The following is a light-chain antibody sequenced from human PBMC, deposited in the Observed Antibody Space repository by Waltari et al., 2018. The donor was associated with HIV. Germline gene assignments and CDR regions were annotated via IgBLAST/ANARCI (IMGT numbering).Light chain of an antibody. Sequence: HSALTQPRSVSGSPGQSVTISCTGTSSDIADYDYVSWFQKFPGRAPKLLIFDVNKRPSGVPDRFSGFKSGDTASLTISGLQPDDESDYFCSSYGGVASYLIFGGGTTLTVL. V-gene: IGLV2-11*01. CDR1: SSDIADYDY. J-gene: IGLJ2*01. CDR3: SSYGGVASYLI. CDR2: DVN.